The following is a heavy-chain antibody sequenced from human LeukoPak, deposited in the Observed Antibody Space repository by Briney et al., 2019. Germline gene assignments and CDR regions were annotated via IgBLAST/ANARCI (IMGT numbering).Heavy chain of an antibody. J-gene: IGHJ4*02. CDR3: ASFQLRGGY. CDR1: GGTFSSYA. CDR2: IIPILGIA. D-gene: IGHD2-2*01. Sequence: SVKVSCKASGGTFSSYAISWVRQAPGQGLEWMGRIIPILGIANYAQKFQGRVTITADKSTSTAYMELSGLRSEDTAVYYCASFQLRGGYWGQGTLVTVSS. V-gene: IGHV1-69*04.